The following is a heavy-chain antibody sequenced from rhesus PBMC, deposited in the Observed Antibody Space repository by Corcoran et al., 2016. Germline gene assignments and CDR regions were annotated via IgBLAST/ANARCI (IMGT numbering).Heavy chain of an antibody. CDR1: GFTFSSYW. V-gene: IGHV3S25*01. Sequence: EVQLVETGGGLVQPGGSLKLSCAASGFTFSSYWMNWVRQAPGKGLEWVSAINSGWGSTYYADSVNGRFTISRDNSKNPLSLQMNSLRAEDTAVYYCAKAGGGTVATRYFDYWGQGVLVTVSS. J-gene: IGHJ4*01. D-gene: IGHD5-24*01. CDR3: AKAGGGTVATRYFDY. CDR2: INSGWGST.